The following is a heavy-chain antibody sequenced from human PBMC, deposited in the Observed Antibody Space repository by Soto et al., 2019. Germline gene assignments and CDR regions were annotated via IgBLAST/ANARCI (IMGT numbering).Heavy chain of an antibody. CDR2: MNPNTGNS. V-gene: IGHV1-8*01. J-gene: IGHJ4*02. D-gene: IGHD1-1*01. CDR3: ARRAETNGWNGFGADKYYFDF. Sequence: ASVKVSCKASGYTFTSYDIYWVRQATGQGLEWMGWMNPNTGNSGYAQKFQGRVTVTSDTSINTVHLELSSLRSEDTAVYYCARRAETNGWNGFGADKYYFDFWGQGTLVTVSS. CDR1: GYTFTSYD.